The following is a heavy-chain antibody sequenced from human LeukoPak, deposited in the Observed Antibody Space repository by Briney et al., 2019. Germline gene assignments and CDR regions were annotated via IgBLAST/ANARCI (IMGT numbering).Heavy chain of an antibody. J-gene: IGHJ5*02. Sequence: ASVKVSCKVSGNLLSEVPIHWVRQAPGTGLEWLGGLHPEDDEPVYAQEFLGRLTLTEGASTDTAYMELSSLRLEDTAVYYCATNRGRWFGETDVWFDPWGQGTLVTVSS. D-gene: IGHD3-10*01. V-gene: IGHV1-24*01. CDR3: ATNRGRWFGETDVWFDP. CDR1: GNLLSEVP. CDR2: LHPEDDEP.